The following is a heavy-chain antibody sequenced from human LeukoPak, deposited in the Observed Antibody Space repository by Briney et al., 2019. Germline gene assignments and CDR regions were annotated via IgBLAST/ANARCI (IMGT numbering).Heavy chain of an antibody. CDR1: GGTFSSYA. D-gene: IGHD3-22*01. CDR3: ASRYYYDSSGSPPAHYYYYYYMDV. V-gene: IGHV1-69*13. J-gene: IGHJ6*03. Sequence: ASVKVSCKASGGTFSSYAISWVRQAHGQGLEWMGGIIPIFGTANYAQKFQGRVTITADEFTSTAYMELSSLRSEDTAVYYCASRYYYDSSGSPPAHYYYYYYMDVWGKGTTVTISS. CDR2: IIPIFGTA.